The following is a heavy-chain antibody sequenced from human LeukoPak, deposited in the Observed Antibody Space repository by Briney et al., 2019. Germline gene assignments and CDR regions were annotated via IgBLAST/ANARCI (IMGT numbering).Heavy chain of an antibody. CDR2: INSDGSST. CDR1: GFTFSSYW. J-gene: IGHJ4*02. D-gene: IGHD2-2*01. V-gene: IGHV3-74*01. CDR3: ARVGYCSSNSCYPFDY. Sequence: PGGSLRLSCAASGFTFSSYWMHWVRHAPGKGLVWVSRINSDGSSTSYADSVKGRFTISRDNAKNTLYLQMNSLRAEDTAVYYCARVGYCSSNSCYPFDYWGQGTLVTVSS.